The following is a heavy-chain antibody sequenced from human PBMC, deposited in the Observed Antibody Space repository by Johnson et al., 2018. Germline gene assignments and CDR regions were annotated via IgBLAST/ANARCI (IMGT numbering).Heavy chain of an antibody. J-gene: IGHJ6*03. V-gene: IGHV3-30*18. CDR3: AKNVRGVTGYMDV. CDR1: GFTFSSYG. CDR2: ISYDGSNK. Sequence: QVQLVESGGGVVQPGRSLRLSCAASGFTFSSYGMHWVRQAPGKGLEWVAVISYDGSNKYYAASVKGRFTISRDNSKHTLYLQMNSLRAEDTAVYYCAKNVRGVTGYMDVWGKGTTVTVSS. D-gene: IGHD3-10*01.